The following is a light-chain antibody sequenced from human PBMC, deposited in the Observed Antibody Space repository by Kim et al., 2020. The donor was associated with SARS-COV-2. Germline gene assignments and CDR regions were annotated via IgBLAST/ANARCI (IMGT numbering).Light chain of an antibody. J-gene: IGKJ5*01. Sequence: ASVGDRVTITCQASQDIKNYLSWYQQKPGAAPNILICGGVNLEAGVPSRFSRSGSGTDFTVIISSLQPEDIATYYCQQYRNLTIPFGKGTGLEIK. CDR3: QQYRNLTIP. V-gene: IGKV1-33*01. CDR2: GGV. CDR1: QDIKNY.